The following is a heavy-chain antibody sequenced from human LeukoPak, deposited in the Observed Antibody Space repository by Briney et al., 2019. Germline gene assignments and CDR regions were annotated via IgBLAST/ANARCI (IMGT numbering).Heavy chain of an antibody. V-gene: IGHV4-59*12. CDR2: IYYSGSA. CDR1: GGSISSYY. J-gene: IGHJ3*02. Sequence: SETLSLTCTVSGGSISSYYWSWLRQPPGKGLEWVGHIYYSGSAYYNPSLKSRVTISVDTSQNQFSLKLSSVTAADTAVYYCARVLLLWFGEETSAFDIWGQGTMVTVSS. D-gene: IGHD3-10*01. CDR3: ARVLLLWFGEETSAFDI.